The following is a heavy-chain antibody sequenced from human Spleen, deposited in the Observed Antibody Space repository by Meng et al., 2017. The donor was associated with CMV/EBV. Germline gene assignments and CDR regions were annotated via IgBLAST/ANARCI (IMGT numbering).Heavy chain of an antibody. D-gene: IGHD3-10*01. CDR1: GFTFSSYW. J-gene: IGHJ4*02. Sequence: LSCATSGFTFSSYWLHWVRQAPGKGLVWVARINRDGRSTTYADSVKGRFTVTRDNAKNTLFLQMTSLRVEDTAMYYCTRGSPTGGYWGQGTLVTVSS. CDR3: TRGSPTGGY. CDR2: INRDGRST. V-gene: IGHV3-74*01.